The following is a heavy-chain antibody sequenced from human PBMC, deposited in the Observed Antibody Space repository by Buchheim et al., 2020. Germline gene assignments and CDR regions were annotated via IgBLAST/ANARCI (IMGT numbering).Heavy chain of an antibody. CDR3: ARDPDGDYVYHYYYGMDV. V-gene: IGHV1-69*04. CDR1: GGTFSSYA. D-gene: IGHD4-17*01. CDR2: IIPILGIA. Sequence: QVQLVQSGAEVKKPGSSVKVSCKASGGTFSSYAISWVRQAPGQGLEWMGRIIPILGIANYAQKFQGRVTITADTSTSTAYMELSSLRSEDTAVYYCARDPDGDYVYHYYYGMDVWGQGTT. J-gene: IGHJ6*02.